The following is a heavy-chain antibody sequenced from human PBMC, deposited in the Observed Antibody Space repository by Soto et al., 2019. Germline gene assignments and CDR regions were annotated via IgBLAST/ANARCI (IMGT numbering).Heavy chain of an antibody. CDR3: AHTFRYSSSWYHEDNWFDP. CDR1: GFSLSTSGVG. V-gene: IGHV2-5*01. J-gene: IGHJ5*02. Sequence: SGPTLVNPTQTLTLTCTFSGFSLSTSGVGVGWIRQPPGKALEWLALIYWNDDKRYSPSLKSRLTITKDTSKNQVVLTMTNMDPVDTATYYCAHTFRYSSSWYHEDNWFDPWGQGTLVTVSS. CDR2: IYWNDDK. D-gene: IGHD6-13*01.